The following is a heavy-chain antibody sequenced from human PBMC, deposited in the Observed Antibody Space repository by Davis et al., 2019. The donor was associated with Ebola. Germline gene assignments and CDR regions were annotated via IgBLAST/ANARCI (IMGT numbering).Heavy chain of an antibody. J-gene: IGHJ4*02. CDR1: GFTVSSNY. V-gene: IGHV3-53*01. D-gene: IGHD2-2*02. CDR3: ARGRSGFCTSCYSPYFDY. Sequence: PGGSLRLSCAASGFTVSSNYMSWVRQAPGKGLEWVSVIYSGGSTYYADSVKGRFTISRDNSKNTLYLQMNSLRAEDTAVYYCARGRSGFCTSCYSPYFDYWGQGTLVTVSS. CDR2: IYSGGST.